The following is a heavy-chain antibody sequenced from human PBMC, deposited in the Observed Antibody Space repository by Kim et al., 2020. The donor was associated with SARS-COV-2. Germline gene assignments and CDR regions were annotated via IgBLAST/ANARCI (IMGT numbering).Heavy chain of an antibody. Sequence: GESLKISCKGSGYSFASYWISWVRQMPGKGLEWMGRIDPSDSYTNYSPSFQGHVTISADKSISTAYLQWSSLKASDTAMYYFASVRRGSSSGYFFSSYGMDVWGQGTTVTVSS. D-gene: IGHD3-22*01. CDR1: GYSFASYW. CDR3: ASVRRGSSSGYFFSSYGMDV. CDR2: IDPSDSYT. V-gene: IGHV5-10-1*01. J-gene: IGHJ6*02.